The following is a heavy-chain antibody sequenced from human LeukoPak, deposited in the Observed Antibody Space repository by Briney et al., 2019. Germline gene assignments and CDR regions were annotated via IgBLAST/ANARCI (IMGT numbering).Heavy chain of an antibody. Sequence: PSETLSLTCAVYGGSFSGYYWSWIRQPPGKGLEWIGEINHSGSTNYNPSLKSRVTISVDTSKNQFSLKLSSVTAADTAVYYCARGSLTFSSGYLDYWGQGTLVTVSS. D-gene: IGHD3-22*01. J-gene: IGHJ4*02. CDR2: INHSGST. CDR3: ARGSLTFSSGYLDY. V-gene: IGHV4-34*01. CDR1: GGSFSGYY.